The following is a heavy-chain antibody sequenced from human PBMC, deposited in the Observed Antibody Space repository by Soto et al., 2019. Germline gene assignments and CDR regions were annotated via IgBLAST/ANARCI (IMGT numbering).Heavy chain of an antibody. V-gene: IGHV3-30-3*01. J-gene: IGHJ4*02. CDR3: ARELRGSFDY. Sequence: QVQLVESGGGVVQPGRSLRLSCAAAGLTFSSYAMHWVRQAPGKGLEWVAVISYDGSNKYYADSVKGRFTISRDNSKNTLYLQMNSLRAEDTAVYYCARELRGSFDYWGQGTLVTVSS. CDR2: ISYDGSNK. CDR1: GLTFSSYA. D-gene: IGHD1-26*01.